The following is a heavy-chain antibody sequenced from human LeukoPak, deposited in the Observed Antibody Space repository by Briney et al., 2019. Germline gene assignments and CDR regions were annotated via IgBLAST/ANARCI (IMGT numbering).Heavy chain of an antibody. D-gene: IGHD3-3*01. CDR2: INHSGST. J-gene: IGHJ6*03. V-gene: IGHV4-34*01. Sequence: SETLSLTCTVSGGSITSHYWSWIRQPPGKGLEWIGEINHSGSTNYNPSLKSRVTISVDTSKNQFSLKLSSVTAADTAVYYCARVRFLEGPPHMDVWGKGTTVTVSS. CDR1: GGSITSHY. CDR3: ARVRFLEGPPHMDV.